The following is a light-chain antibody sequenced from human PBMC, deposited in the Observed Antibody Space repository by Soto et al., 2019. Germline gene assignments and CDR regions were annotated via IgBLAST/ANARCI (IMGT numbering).Light chain of an antibody. Sequence: DIQLTQSPSSLSASVGDRVTLTCRASHSIIIYLNWYQQQKWKAPNMLICVASSLDTGVPSRFSGSRSARAFILPISNMQHDEFATDYCRQRYSTPRTFGQGTKVDIK. CDR3: RQRYSTPRT. CDR1: HSIIIY. J-gene: IGKJ1*01. V-gene: IGKV1-39*01. CDR2: VAS.